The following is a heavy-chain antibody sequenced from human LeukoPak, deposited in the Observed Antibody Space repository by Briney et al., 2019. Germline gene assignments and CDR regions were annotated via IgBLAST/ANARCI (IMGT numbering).Heavy chain of an antibody. CDR2: IYYSGST. Sequence: SETLSLTCTVSGGSISSYYWSWIRQPPGKGPEWIGYIYYSGSTNYNPSLKSRVTISVDTSKNQFSLKLSSVTAADTAVYYCAREIAVAGHFDYWGQGTLVTVSS. V-gene: IGHV4-59*01. CDR3: AREIAVAGHFDY. D-gene: IGHD6-19*01. CDR1: GGSISSYY. J-gene: IGHJ4*02.